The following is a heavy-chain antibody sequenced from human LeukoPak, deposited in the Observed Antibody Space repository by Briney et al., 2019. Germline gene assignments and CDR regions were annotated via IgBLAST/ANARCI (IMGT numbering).Heavy chain of an antibody. V-gene: IGHV4-4*02. J-gene: IGHJ5*02. CDR2: IYHSGST. CDR3: ARDQGYCSGGSCYRNYWFDP. Sequence: SETLSLTCAVSGGSISNSNWWSWVRQPPGKGLEWIGEIYHSGSTNHNPSLKSRVTISVDTSKNQFSLKLSSVTAADTAVYYCARDQGYCSGGSCYRNYWFDPWGQGTLVTVSS. CDR1: GGSISNSNW. D-gene: IGHD2-15*01.